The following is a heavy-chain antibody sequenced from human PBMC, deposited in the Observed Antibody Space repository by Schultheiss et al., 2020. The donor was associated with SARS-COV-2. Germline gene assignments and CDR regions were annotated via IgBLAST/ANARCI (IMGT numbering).Heavy chain of an antibody. CDR3: AREQDLGISRPFDY. J-gene: IGHJ4*02. V-gene: IGHV4-38-2*02. CDR1: GGSISSGYY. CDR2: INHSGST. D-gene: IGHD7-27*01. Sequence: SETLSLTCAVSGGSISSGYYWGWIRQPPGKGLEWIGEINHSGSTNYNPSLKSRVTISVDTSKNQFSLKLSSVTAADTAVYYCAREQDLGISRPFDYWGQGTLVTVSS.